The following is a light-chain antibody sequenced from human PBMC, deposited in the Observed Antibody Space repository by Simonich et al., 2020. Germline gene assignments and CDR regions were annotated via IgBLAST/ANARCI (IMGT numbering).Light chain of an antibody. CDR3: QQRSNWPPT. Sequence: EIVLTQSPATLSLSPGERATLSCRASQSVSSYLAWYQQKPVRAPRLLIYDASNRATGIPARCSGSGSGTDFTLTISSLEPEDFAVYYCQQRSNWPPTFGQGTKLEIK. J-gene: IGKJ2*01. CDR2: DAS. V-gene: IGKV3-11*01. CDR1: QSVSSY.